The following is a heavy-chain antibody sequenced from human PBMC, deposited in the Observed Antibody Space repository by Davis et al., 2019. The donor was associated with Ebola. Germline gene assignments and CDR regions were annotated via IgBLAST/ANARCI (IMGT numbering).Heavy chain of an antibody. V-gene: IGHV5-10-1*01. CDR3: ARRPYWNDAGIDP. CDR2: IDPSDSYT. Sequence: GESLKISCKGFGDNLNTYWIAWVRQMPEKGLEWMGRIDPSDSYTNYSPSFQGHVTISADKSISTAYLQWSSLKASDTAMYYCARRPYWNDAGIDPWGQGTLVTVSS. J-gene: IGHJ5*02. CDR1: GDNLNTYW. D-gene: IGHD1-1*01.